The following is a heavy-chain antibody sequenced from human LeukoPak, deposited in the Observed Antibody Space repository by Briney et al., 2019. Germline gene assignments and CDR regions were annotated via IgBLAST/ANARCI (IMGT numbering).Heavy chain of an antibody. D-gene: IGHD1-20*01. CDR3: ATGITGTKRVGYFDY. CDR1: GFTFDDYG. V-gene: IGHV3-20*04. Sequence: GGSLRLSCAASGFTFDDYGMSWVRQAPGKGLEWVSGINWNGGSTGYADSVKGRFTISRGNAKNSLYLQMNSLRAEDTAVYYCATGITGTKRVGYFDYWGQGTLVTVSS. J-gene: IGHJ4*02. CDR2: INWNGGST.